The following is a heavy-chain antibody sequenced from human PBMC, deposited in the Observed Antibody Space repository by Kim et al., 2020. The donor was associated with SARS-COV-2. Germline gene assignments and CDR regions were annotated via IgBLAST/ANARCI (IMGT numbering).Heavy chain of an antibody. CDR3: ARDTSYGDFSGVFDP. J-gene: IGHJ5*02. Sequence: DSVKGRFTISRDNSKNTLYLQMNSLRPEDTAVYYCARDTSYGDFSGVFDPWGQGTLVTVSS. V-gene: IGHV3-30*01. D-gene: IGHD4-17*01.